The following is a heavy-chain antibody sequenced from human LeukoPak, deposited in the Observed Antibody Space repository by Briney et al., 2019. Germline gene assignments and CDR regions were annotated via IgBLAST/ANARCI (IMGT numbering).Heavy chain of an antibody. V-gene: IGHV3-23*01. CDR1: GFNFDDYG. CDR3: AKGGQSGGYFVFDS. CDR2: ISPSGDMA. D-gene: IGHD1-26*01. J-gene: IGHJ4*02. Sequence: GGSLRLSCAASGFNFDDYGMSWVRQVPGKGLEWVSDISPSGDMAYYADSVKGRFTISRDNSKNTLFLQMSSLRVDDTAVYYCAKGGQSGGYFVFDSWGQGFRVLVSS.